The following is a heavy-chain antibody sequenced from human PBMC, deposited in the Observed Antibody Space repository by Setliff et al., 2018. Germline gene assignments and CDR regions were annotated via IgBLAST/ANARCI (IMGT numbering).Heavy chain of an antibody. V-gene: IGHV1-8*02. CDR2: MNPNSGNT. Sequence: ASVKVSCKASGYTFTSYDINWVRQATGQGLEWMGWMNPNSGNTGYAQKFQGRVTMTRNTSISTAYMELSSLRSEDTAVYYCARECYSSSWYGDYYYYNGMDVWGQGTTVTVSS. CDR3: ARECYSSSWYGDYYYYNGMDV. CDR1: GYTFTSYD. J-gene: IGHJ6*02. D-gene: IGHD6-13*01.